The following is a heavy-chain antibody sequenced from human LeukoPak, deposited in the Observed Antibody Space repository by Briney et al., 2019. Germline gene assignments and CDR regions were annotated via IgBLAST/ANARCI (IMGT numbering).Heavy chain of an antibody. D-gene: IGHD1-14*01. V-gene: IGHV3-74*01. CDR1: GFTFSSYW. Sequence: PGRSLRLSCAASGFTFSSYWMHWVRQVPGKGLVWVARINPGGSSITYADSLKGRFTISRDNAKNTLYVQMDSLRAEDTSVYYCARSNQADDYWGQGTLVTVSS. J-gene: IGHJ4*02. CDR2: INPGGSSI. CDR3: ARSNQADDY.